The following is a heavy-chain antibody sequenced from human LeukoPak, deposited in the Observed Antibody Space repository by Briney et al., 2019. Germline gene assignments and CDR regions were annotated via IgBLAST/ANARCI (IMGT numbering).Heavy chain of an antibody. CDR1: GGSISSSSYY. CDR3: ARQTMSTAEAFDI. CDR2: IYYSGST. Sequence: PSETLSLTCTVSGGSISSSSYYWGWIRQPPGKGLEWIGSIYYSGSTYYNPSLKSRVTISVDTSKNQFSLKLSSVTAADTAVYYCARQTMSTAEAFDIWGQGTMVTVSS. J-gene: IGHJ3*02. V-gene: IGHV4-39*01. D-gene: IGHD4-17*01.